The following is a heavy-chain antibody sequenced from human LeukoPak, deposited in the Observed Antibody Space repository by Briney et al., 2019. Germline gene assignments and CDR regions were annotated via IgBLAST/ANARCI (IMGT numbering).Heavy chain of an antibody. CDR2: IYHSGST. J-gene: IGHJ3*01. CDR1: GGSISSSSYY. Sequence: PSETLSLTCTVSGGSISSSSYYWGWIRQPPGKGLEWIGTIYHSGSTYYSPSLKSRVTISVDTSKNQFSLKLSSMTAADTAVYFCARDRITMVRGRSDALDVWGQGTMVTVSS. D-gene: IGHD3-10*01. V-gene: IGHV4-39*07. CDR3: ARDRITMVRGRSDALDV.